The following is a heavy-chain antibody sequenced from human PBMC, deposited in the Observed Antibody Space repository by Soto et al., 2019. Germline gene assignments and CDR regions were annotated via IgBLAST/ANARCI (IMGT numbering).Heavy chain of an antibody. V-gene: IGHV3-53*01. Sequence: GGSLRLSCAASGFTVSRNYMSWVRQAPGKGLEWASAIYSDGTTYYADSVKGRFTISRDSSKNMLYLQMNSLRAEDTAVYYCARDRSGSSGYYGMDVWGQGTTVTVSS. CDR2: IYSDGTT. J-gene: IGHJ6*02. CDR3: ARDRSGSSGYYGMDV. CDR1: GFTVSRNY. D-gene: IGHD3-10*01.